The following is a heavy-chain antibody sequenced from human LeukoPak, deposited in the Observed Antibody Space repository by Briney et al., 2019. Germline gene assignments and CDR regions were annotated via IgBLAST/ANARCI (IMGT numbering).Heavy chain of an antibody. V-gene: IGHV4-31*03. CDR1: GGSISSGGYY. D-gene: IGHD3-3*01. CDR2: IYYSGST. Sequence: PSQTLSLTCTVSGGSISSGGYYWSWIRQHPGKGLEWIGYIYYSGSTYYNPSLKSRVTISVDTSKNQFSLKLSSVTAADTAVYYCASWYDFWSGYFMGWFDPWGQGTLVTVSS. CDR3: ASWYDFWSGYFMGWFDP. J-gene: IGHJ5*02.